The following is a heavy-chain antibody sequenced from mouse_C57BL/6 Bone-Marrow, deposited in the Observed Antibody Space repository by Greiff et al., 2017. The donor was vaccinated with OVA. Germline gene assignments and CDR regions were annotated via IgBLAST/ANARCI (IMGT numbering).Heavy chain of an antibody. CDR3: AKRDGYYAWFAY. J-gene: IGHJ3*01. CDR1: GFSLTSYG. D-gene: IGHD2-3*01. V-gene: IGHV2-5*01. Sequence: VQRVESGPGLVQPSQSLSITCTVSGFSLTSYGVHWVRQSPGKGLEWLGVIWRGGSTDYNAAFMSRLSITKDNSKSQVFFKMNSLQADDTAIYYCAKRDGYYAWFAYWGQGTLVTVSA. CDR2: IWRGGST.